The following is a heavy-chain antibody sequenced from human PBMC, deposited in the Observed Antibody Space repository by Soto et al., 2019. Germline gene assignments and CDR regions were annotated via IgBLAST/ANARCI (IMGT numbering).Heavy chain of an antibody. CDR1: GFTFSSYG. CDR3: ARDNHYDILTGSRGYYYYGMDV. Sequence: GGSLRLSCAASGFTFSSYGMHWVRQAPGKGLEWVAVIWYDGSNKYYADSVKGRFTISRDNSKNTLYLQMNSLRAEDTAVYYCARDNHYDILTGSRGYYYYGMDVWGQGTTVTVSS. V-gene: IGHV3-33*01. J-gene: IGHJ6*02. D-gene: IGHD3-9*01. CDR2: IWYDGSNK.